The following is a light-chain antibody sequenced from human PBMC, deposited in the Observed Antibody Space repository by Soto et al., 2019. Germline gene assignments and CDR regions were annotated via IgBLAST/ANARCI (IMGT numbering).Light chain of an antibody. CDR3: CLYTSSSTRI. J-gene: IGLJ2*01. CDR1: SSDVGHYNY. V-gene: IGLV2-14*01. Sequence: QSALTQPASVSGSPGQSISISCTGTSSDVGHYNYVSWYQQYPGKAPKLMIYDVNTRPSGVSNRFSGSKSGNTASLTISGLQAEDAADYYCCLYTSSSTRIFGGGTKLTVL. CDR2: DVN.